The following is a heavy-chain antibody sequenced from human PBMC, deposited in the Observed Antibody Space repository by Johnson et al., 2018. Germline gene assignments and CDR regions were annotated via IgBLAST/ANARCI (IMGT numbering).Heavy chain of an antibody. J-gene: IGHJ4*02. D-gene: IGHD3-10*01. Sequence: VQLVQSGGGLVQPGGSLKLSCAASGFTFSDSAIHWVRQASGKGLEWVGRFRTKPDSYTTADAASVKGRFTISKDDSKNTAYPQMNRLKTEDTAVYYCTGHSHGSDYWGQGTLVTVSS. CDR3: TGHSHGSDY. V-gene: IGHV3-73*01. CDR1: GFTFSDSA. CDR2: FRTKPDSYTT.